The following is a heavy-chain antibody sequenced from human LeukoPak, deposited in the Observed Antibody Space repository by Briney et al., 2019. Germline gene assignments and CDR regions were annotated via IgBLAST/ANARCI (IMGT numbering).Heavy chain of an antibody. CDR3: ARDRRLGIAVAGTGADY. CDR2: ISSSSSYI. V-gene: IGHV3-21*01. Sequence: PGGSLRLSCAASGFTFSSYSMNWVRQAPGKGLEWVSSISSSSSYICYADSVKGRFTISRDNAKNTLYLQMNSLRAEDTAVYYCARDRRLGIAVAGTGADYWGQGTLVTVSS. D-gene: IGHD6-19*01. J-gene: IGHJ4*02. CDR1: GFTFSSYS.